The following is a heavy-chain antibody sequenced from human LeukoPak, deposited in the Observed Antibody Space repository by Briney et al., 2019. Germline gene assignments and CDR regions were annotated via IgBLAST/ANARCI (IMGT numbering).Heavy chain of an antibody. CDR2: ISSTGST. J-gene: IGHJ6*02. D-gene: IGHD4-17*01. Sequence: SQTLSLTCTVSGGSISSGGHYWSWIRQPAGKGLEYLGRISSTGSTNYNPSLRSRVTISADTSKNHFSLKLTSVTAADTAVYYCASGHPPPLYGDYDTSYYYYYGMDVWGQGTTVTVSS. CDR1: GGSISSGGHY. V-gene: IGHV4-61*02. CDR3: ASGHPPPLYGDYDTSYYYYYGMDV.